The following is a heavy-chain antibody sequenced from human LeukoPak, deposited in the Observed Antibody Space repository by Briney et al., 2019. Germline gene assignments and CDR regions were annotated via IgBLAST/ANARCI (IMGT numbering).Heavy chain of an antibody. Sequence: GGSLRLSCAASGFTFSSYSMNWFRQAPGKGLEWVSYIGGSRSGSSRSIIYYADSVKGRFTISRDNAKNSLYLQMSSLRAEDTAVYYCARGGRYGSDQGPDAFDIWGQGTMVTVSS. J-gene: IGHJ3*02. D-gene: IGHD3-10*01. CDR3: ARGGRYGSDQGPDAFDI. V-gene: IGHV3-48*04. CDR2: IGGSRSGSSRSII. CDR1: GFTFSSYS.